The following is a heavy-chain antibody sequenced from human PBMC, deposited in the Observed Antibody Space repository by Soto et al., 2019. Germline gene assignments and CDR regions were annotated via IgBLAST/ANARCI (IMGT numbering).Heavy chain of an antibody. CDR3: AHRRIVGTSTWFDP. CDR2: IYWDDVQ. CDR1: GFSLSTSGVG. J-gene: IGHJ5*02. D-gene: IGHD2-21*01. Sequence: QITLKESGPTLVKPTQTVTLTCTFSGFSLSTSGVGVGWIRQPPGKALEWLALIYWDDVQRHSPSLKSRLSITKHTSKHQVVPTTTTMNPVDTATYYCAHRRIVGTSTWFDPWGQGTLVTVSS. V-gene: IGHV2-5*02.